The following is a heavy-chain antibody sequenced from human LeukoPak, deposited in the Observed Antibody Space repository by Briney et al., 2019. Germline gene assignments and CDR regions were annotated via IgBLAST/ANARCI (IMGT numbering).Heavy chain of an antibody. D-gene: IGHD3-16*01. V-gene: IGHV3-74*01. CDR3: ARDWGGYGPTSHDY. Sequence: GLSLRLSCAASGFTFSSSWMHWVRQGPGRGLVWVSRISSDGSNTIYADSVRGRFTVYRDNAKNTLFLQMNSLRAEDTGVYYCARDWGGYGPTSHDYWGQGTLVTVSS. CDR1: GFTFSSSW. CDR2: ISSDGSNT. J-gene: IGHJ4*02.